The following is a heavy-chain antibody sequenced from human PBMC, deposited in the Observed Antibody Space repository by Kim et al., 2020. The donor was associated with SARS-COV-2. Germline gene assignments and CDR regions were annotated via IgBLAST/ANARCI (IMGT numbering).Heavy chain of an antibody. CDR2: SSSFHGDR. CDR3: AGTSIDLLRVNTARDDVFEN. D-gene: IGHD4-17*01. Sequence: ASVKVSCKASGFIFNKYGITWVRQAPGQGLEWMGWSSSFHGDRNYAPKLQDRVTMTTDTSTNTAYMELTSLTFDDTAVYFCAGTSIDLLRVNTARDDVFENWGHGAMVTVSS. J-gene: IGHJ3*02. CDR1: GFIFNKYG. V-gene: IGHV1-18*01.